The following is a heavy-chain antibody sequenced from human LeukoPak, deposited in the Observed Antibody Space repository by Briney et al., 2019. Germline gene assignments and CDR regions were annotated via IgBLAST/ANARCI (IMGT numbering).Heavy chain of an antibody. CDR1: GFNFSSYA. D-gene: IGHD3-3*01. V-gene: IGHV3-33*01. CDR2: IWYDGSIQ. Sequence: GGSLRLSCAASGFNFSSYAMHWVRHSPGKGLEWMTGIWYDGSIQYYTDSVKGRFTVFRDNSKNTVFLQMNSLRAEDTGVYYCTRDPISSAKQGAFDIWGQGTMVTVSP. CDR3: TRDPISSAKQGAFDI. J-gene: IGHJ3*02.